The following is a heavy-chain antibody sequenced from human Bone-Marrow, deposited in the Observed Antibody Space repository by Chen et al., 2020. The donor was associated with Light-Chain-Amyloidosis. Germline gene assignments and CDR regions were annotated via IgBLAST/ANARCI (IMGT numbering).Heavy chain of an antibody. V-gene: IGHV4-59*01. CDR2: IFYSGST. D-gene: IGHD2-21*02. CDR3: ARVQTVTALNY. J-gene: IGHJ4*02. CDR1: ETSIDAAY. Sequence: QVQLQESGPGLVKPSETLSLTCSVSETSIDAAYWAWIRQPPGKGLEWIGYIFYSGSTTYNLSLKSRVTMSVDTSTNQFSLKLTSLTTADTAVYYCARVQTVTALNYWGQGTMVTVSS.